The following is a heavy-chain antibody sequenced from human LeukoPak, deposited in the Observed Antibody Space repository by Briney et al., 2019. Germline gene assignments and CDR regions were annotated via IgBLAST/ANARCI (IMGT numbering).Heavy chain of an antibody. V-gene: IGHV3-23*01. CDR1: GFTFSSYA. Sequence: PPGGSLRLSCAASGFTFSSYAMSWVRQAPGKGLELVSAISGSGGSTYYADSVKGRFTISRDNSKNTLYLQMNSLRAEDTAVYYCAKDPVVRWQWLVPPYYFDYWGQGTLVTVSS. CDR3: AKDPVVRWQWLVPPYYFDY. CDR2: ISGSGGST. D-gene: IGHD6-19*01. J-gene: IGHJ4*02.